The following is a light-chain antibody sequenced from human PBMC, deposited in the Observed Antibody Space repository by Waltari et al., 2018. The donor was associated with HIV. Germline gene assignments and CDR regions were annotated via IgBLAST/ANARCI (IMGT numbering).Light chain of an antibody. CDR2: DVS. V-gene: IGLV2-23*02. CDR1: RSDFGGYNY. CDR3: CSYAGSSTYV. Sequence: QSALTQPASVSGSPGQSITISCTGTRSDFGGYNYVSWYQQHPGKAPKLMIYDVSKRPSGVSNRFSGSKSGNTASLTISGLQAEDEADYYCCSYAGSSTYVFGTGTKVTVL. J-gene: IGLJ1*01.